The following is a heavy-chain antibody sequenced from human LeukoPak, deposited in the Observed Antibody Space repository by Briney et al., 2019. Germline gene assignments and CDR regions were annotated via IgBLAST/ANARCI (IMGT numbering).Heavy chain of an antibody. D-gene: IGHD6-19*01. J-gene: IGHJ3*02. V-gene: IGHV4-4*09. CDR1: GGSISSYY. CDR2: IYTNGSP. Sequence: SETLSLTCTVSGGSISSYYWSWIRQPPGKGLEWIGFIYTNGSPNYNPSLKSRATISEDTSKNQISLKLTSVSAADTAVYYCARPYSSGWYGAFDIWGPGTKVTVSS. CDR3: ARPYSSGWYGAFDI.